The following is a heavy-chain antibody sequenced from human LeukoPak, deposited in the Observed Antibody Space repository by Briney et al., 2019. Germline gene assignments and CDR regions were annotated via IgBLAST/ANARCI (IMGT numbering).Heavy chain of an antibody. CDR2: IYFSGTT. D-gene: IGHD2-2*01. Sequence: SETLSLTCSVSGGPIYSSSYYWGWIRQPPGRGLEGFASIYFSGTTHYNPSLKSRTTISLDTSRNYFSLNLNSVTAADTAVYYCARSGYCSSPSSCYNWFDPWGQGTLVTVSS. CDR1: GGPIYSSSYY. CDR3: ARSGYCSSPSSCYNWFDP. J-gene: IGHJ5*02. V-gene: IGHV4-39*02.